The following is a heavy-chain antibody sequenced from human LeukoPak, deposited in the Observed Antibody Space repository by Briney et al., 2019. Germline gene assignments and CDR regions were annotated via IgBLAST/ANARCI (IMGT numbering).Heavy chain of an antibody. CDR1: GFTFTSSA. Sequence: ASVKVSCKASGFTFTSSAVQWVRQARGQRLEWIGWIVVGSGNTNYAQKFQERVTITRDMSTSTAYMELSSLRSEDTAVYYCAAGGCSSTSCYKAMAYYYYYMDVWGKGTTVTVSS. D-gene: IGHD2-2*02. J-gene: IGHJ6*03. V-gene: IGHV1-58*01. CDR3: AAGGCSSTSCYKAMAYYYYYMDV. CDR2: IVVGSGNT.